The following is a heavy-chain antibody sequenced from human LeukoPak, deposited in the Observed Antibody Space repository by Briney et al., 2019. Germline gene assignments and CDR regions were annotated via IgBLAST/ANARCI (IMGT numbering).Heavy chain of an antibody. V-gene: IGHV1-69*05. D-gene: IGHD1-26*01. CDR1: GGTFSSYA. Sequence: GSSVKVSCKASGGTFSSYAISWVRQAPGQGLEWMGGIIPIFGTANYAQKFQGRVTMTRDTSTSTVYMELSSLRSEDTAVYYCARGRSGSYPSGYFDYWGQGTLVTVSS. J-gene: IGHJ4*02. CDR3: ARGRSGSYPSGYFDY. CDR2: IIPIFGTA.